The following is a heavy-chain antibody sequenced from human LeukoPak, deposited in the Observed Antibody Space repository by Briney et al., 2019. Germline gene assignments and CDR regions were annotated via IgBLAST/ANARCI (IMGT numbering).Heavy chain of an antibody. CDR3: AKDRCTNGVCYFDS. J-gene: IGHJ4*02. CDR2: MSGSGGSA. V-gene: IGHV3-23*01. CDR1: GFTFSNYA. Sequence: GGSLRLSCAASGFTFSNYAMDWVRQAPGKGLEWVSGMSGSGGSAYYADSVKGRFTISRDSSKNTLFLQMNRLRAEDTAVYYCAKDRCTNGVCYFDSWGQGTLVTVSS. D-gene: IGHD2-8*01.